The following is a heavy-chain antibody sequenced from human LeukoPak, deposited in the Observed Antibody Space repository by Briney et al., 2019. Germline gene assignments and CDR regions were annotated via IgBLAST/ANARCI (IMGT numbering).Heavy chain of an antibody. V-gene: IGHV4-34*01. J-gene: IGHJ5*02. D-gene: IGHD3-10*01. Sequence: SETLSLTCAVYGGPFSGYYWSWIRQPPGKGLEWIGEINHSGSTNYNPSLKSRVTISEDTSKNQFSLKLSSVTAADTAVYYCALRVTMVRGVIRNWFDPWGQGTLVTVSS. CDR2: INHSGST. CDR1: GGPFSGYY. CDR3: ALRVTMVRGVIRNWFDP.